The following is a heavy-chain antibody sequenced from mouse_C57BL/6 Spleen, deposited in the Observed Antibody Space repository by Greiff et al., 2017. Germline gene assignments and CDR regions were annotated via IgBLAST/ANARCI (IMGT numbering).Heavy chain of an antibody. CDR3: ARFGGYCGSWFAY. J-gene: IGHJ3*01. CDR2: IDPSDSYT. Sequence: VQLQQPGAELVMPGASVKLSCKASGYTFTSYWMHWVKQRPGQGLEWIGEIDPSDSYTNYNQKFKGKSTWTVDKSSSTAYMQLSSLTSEDSADYYCARFGGYCGSWFAYWGQGALVTVAA. CDR1: GYTFTSYW. D-gene: IGHD2-3*01. V-gene: IGHV1-69*01.